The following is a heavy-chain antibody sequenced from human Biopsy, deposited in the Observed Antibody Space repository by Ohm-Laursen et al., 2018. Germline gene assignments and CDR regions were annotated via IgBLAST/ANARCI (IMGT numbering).Heavy chain of an antibody. CDR2: ISYSGST. J-gene: IGHJ3*02. V-gene: IGHV4-59*08. CDR1: GGSISGSS. CDR3: AKHGSGWTGDDALHI. D-gene: IGHD6-19*01. Sequence: GTLSPTWTVSGGSISGSSWSWIRQAPGRGLEWVGYISYSGSTSNNPSLKSRITISVDTSKNQISLKVTSVTAADTAVYYCAKHGSGWTGDDALHIWGQGTMVTVSS.